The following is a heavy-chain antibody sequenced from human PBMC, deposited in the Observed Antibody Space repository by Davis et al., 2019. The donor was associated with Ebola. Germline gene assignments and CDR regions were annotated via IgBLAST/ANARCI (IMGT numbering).Heavy chain of an antibody. V-gene: IGHV1-18*04. J-gene: IGHJ4*02. CDR2: INPHNGNT. CDR1: GYTFSNYF. Sequence: ASVKVSCKASGYTFSNYFMHWVRQAPGQGLEWMGWINPHNGNTNYAQNVQGRVTMTTDTSTSTAYMEVGILRSDDTAVYYCARAQFPTTSDHWGQGTLVTVSS. D-gene: IGHD1-1*01. CDR3: ARAQFPTTSDH.